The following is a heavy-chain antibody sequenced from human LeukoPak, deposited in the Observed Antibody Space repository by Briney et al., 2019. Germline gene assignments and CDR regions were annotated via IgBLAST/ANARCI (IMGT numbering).Heavy chain of an antibody. CDR1: GFTFSNYG. D-gene: IGHD3-3*01. V-gene: IGHV3-30*02. Sequence: GGSLRLSCAASGFTFSNYGMHWVRQAPGKGLEWVAFIRTDGSSQYYADSVKGRFTISRDNSKNTLYLQMYSLRAEGSAVYYCARDGVASIDYWGQGTLVTVSS. CDR2: IRTDGSSQ. CDR3: ARDGVASIDY. J-gene: IGHJ4*02.